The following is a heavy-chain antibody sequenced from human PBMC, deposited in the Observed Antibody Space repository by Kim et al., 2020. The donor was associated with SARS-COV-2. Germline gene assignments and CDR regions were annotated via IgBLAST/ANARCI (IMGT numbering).Heavy chain of an antibody. Sequence: GGSLRLSCAASGFTFSSYSMNWVRQAPGKGLEWVSSISSSSSCIYYADSVKGRFTISRDNAKNSLYLQMNSLRAEDTAVYYCARVIEGPVGYCSSTSCPKIPTYYFDYWGQGTLVTVSS. CDR3: ARVIEGPVGYCSSTSCPKIPTYYFDY. V-gene: IGHV3-21*01. CDR1: GFTFSSYS. CDR2: ISSSSSCI. D-gene: IGHD2-2*01. J-gene: IGHJ4*02.